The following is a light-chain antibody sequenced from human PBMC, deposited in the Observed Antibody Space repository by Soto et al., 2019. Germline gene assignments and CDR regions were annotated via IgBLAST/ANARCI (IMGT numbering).Light chain of an antibody. CDR1: QSVSSSY. CDR3: QQYGRSPWT. J-gene: IGKJ1*01. Sequence: ESVLTQSPGTLSLSPGDRATLSCRASQSVSSSYLAWYQQKPVQAPRLLIYDASSRATGIPDRFSGSGSGTDFTLIISRLEPEDFAVYYCQQYGRSPWTFGQGTKVEVK. V-gene: IGKV3-20*01. CDR2: DAS.